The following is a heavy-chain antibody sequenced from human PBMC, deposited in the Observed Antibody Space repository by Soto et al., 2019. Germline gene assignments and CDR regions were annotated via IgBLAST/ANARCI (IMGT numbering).Heavy chain of an antibody. CDR3: ARCMGFDGSGYAFFDS. CDR2: VSRSSSYI. Sequence: EVQLVESGGGLVKPGGSLRLSCAASGFTFSGHTINWVRQAPGKGLEWVSSVSRSSSYIYYADSVKGRFTVARNDAEKALYLHMTSLRAEDTAIYYCARCMGFDGSGYAFFDSWGQGTQVTVSS. CDR1: GFTFSGHT. V-gene: IGHV3-21*01. D-gene: IGHD3-10*01. J-gene: IGHJ4*02.